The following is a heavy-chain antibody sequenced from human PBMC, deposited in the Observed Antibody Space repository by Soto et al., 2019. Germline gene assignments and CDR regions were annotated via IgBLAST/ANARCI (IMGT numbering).Heavy chain of an antibody. V-gene: IGHV3-48*03. CDR3: AGDYCSTPASCRVASCNGGMDV. CDR1: GFTFIDYE. D-gene: IGHD2-15*01. CDR2: IGSGGSPV. J-gene: IGHJ6*02. Sequence: GGSLRLSCATSGFTFIDYEMNWVRQAPGKGLEWVAYIGSGGSPVYYADSVKGRFTISRANAKQSLLLQMDRARVEDTAVYYWAGDYCSTPASCRVASCNGGMDVWGQGTTVTVSS.